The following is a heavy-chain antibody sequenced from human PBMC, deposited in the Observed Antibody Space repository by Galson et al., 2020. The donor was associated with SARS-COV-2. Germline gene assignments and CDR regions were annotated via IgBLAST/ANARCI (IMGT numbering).Heavy chain of an antibody. CDR1: GGTFSSYA. V-gene: IGHV1-69*10. CDR2: IIPILGIA. CDR3: AREVEDPHPPDYYYYYYMDV. J-gene: IGHJ6*03. Sequence: SVKVSCKASGGTFSSYAISWVRQAPGQGLEWMGGIIPILGIANYAQKFQGRVTITADKSTSTAYMELSSLRSEDTAVYYCAREVEDPHPPDYYYYYYMDVWGKGTTVTVSS.